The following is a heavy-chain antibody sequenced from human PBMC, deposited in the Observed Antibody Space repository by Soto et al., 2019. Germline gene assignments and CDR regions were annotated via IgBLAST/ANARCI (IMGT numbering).Heavy chain of an antibody. J-gene: IGHJ5*02. CDR2: IIPLFGTA. D-gene: IGHD2-15*01. CDR3: ARGYCSGGSCRNWFDP. V-gene: IGHV1-69*01. CDR1: GGTFSSYA. Sequence: QVQLVQSGAEVKKPGSSVKVSCKASGGTFSSYAISWVRQAPGQGLEWMGGIIPLFGTANYAQKFQGRVTITGDESTSTAYMELSSLRSEDTAVYYCARGYCSGGSCRNWFDPWGQGTLVTVSS.